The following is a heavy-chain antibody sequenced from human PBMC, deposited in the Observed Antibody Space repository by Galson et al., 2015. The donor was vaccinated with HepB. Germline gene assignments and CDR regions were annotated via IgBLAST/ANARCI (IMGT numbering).Heavy chain of an antibody. CDR1: GGSFSGYY. CDR2: INHSGST. CDR3: ARTSTTRRKLGYCSGGSCDRTKPKVIYGMDV. V-gene: IGHV4-34*01. J-gene: IGHJ6*02. D-gene: IGHD2-15*01. Sequence: SETLSLTCAVYGGSFSGYYWSWIRQPPGKGLEWIGEINHSGSTNYNPSLKSRVTISVDTSKNQFSLKLSSVTAADTAVYYCARTSTTRRKLGYCSGGSCDRTKPKVIYGMDVWGQGTTVTVSS.